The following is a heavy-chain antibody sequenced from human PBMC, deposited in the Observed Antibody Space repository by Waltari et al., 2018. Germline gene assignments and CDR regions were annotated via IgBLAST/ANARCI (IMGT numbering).Heavy chain of an antibody. CDR1: GGAISSYY. CDR3: ARSSYYYYMDV. Sequence: QVQLQESGPGLVKPSETLSLTCTVSGGAISSYYWIWILQPPGKGLEWIGYIYYSGSTNYNPSLKSRVTISVDTSKNQFSLKLSSVTAADTAVYYCARSSYYYYMDVWGKGTTVTISS. V-gene: IGHV4-59*01. CDR2: IYYSGST. J-gene: IGHJ6*03.